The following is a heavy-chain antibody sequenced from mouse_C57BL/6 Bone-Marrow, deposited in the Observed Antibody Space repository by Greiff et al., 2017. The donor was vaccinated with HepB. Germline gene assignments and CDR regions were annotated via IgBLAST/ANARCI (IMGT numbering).Heavy chain of an antibody. CDR2: IDPNSGGT. CDR1: GYTFTSYW. J-gene: IGHJ1*03. CDR3: ARYYYGSSYDWYFDV. D-gene: IGHD1-1*01. Sequence: QVQLQHPGAELVKPGASVKLSCKASGYTFTSYWMHWVKQRPGRGLEWIGRIDPNSGGTKYNEKFKSKATLTVDKPSSTAYMQLSSLTSEDSAVYYCARYYYGSSYDWYFDVWGTGTTVTVSS. V-gene: IGHV1-72*01.